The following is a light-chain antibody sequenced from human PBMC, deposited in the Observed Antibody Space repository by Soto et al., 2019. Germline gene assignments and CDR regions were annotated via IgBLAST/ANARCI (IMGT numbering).Light chain of an antibody. J-gene: IGLJ1*01. Sequence: QSPLTQPPSASGTPGQRFPIACSGSISNIGSNYVYWYQQLPGTAPKLLIYRNNQRPSGVPDRFSGSKSGTSASLAISGLRSEDEADYYCPAWDDSLSGYVFGTGTKATVL. CDR1: ISNIGSNY. CDR3: PAWDDSLSGYV. CDR2: RNN. V-gene: IGLV1-47*01.